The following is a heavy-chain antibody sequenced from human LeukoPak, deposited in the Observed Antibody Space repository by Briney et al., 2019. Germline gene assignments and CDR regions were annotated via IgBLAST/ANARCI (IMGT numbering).Heavy chain of an antibody. CDR1: GYTFTSYG. Sequence: AASVKVSCKASGYTFTSYGINWVRQAPGQGLEWMGWINVYNGNTNNAQKLQGRVTMTTDTSTSTAYMELRSLRSDDTAVYYCARAYRAAEAFDIWGQGTMVTVSS. CDR3: ARAYRAAEAFDI. D-gene: IGHD2-15*01. V-gene: IGHV1-18*01. J-gene: IGHJ3*02. CDR2: INVYNGNT.